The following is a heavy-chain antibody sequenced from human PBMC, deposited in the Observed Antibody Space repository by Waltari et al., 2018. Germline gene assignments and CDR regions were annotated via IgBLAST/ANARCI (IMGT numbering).Heavy chain of an antibody. CDR3: ARDRGDYDFWSGYLPSAFDI. J-gene: IGHJ3*02. D-gene: IGHD3-3*01. Sequence: QVQLQESGPGLVKPSETLSLTCTVSGGSISSHYWSWIRQPPGKGLEWIGYIYYSGSTNYNPSLKSRVTISVDTSKNQFSLKLSSVTAADTAVYYCARDRGDYDFWSGYLPSAFDICGQGTMVTVSS. V-gene: IGHV4-59*11. CDR2: IYYSGST. CDR1: GGSISSHY.